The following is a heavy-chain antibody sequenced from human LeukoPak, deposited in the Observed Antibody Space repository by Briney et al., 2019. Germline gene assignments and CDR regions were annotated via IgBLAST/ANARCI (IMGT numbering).Heavy chain of an antibody. CDR2: ISGSDGST. V-gene: IGHV3-23*01. Sequence: GASLRLSCAASGFTFSSYAMSWVRQAPGKGLEWVSTISGSDGSTYYADSVKGRFTISRDNSKDTLYLQMNSLRAEDTAVYYCAKLLAVTNPYYFNYWGQGTLVTVSS. CDR1: GFTFSSYA. D-gene: IGHD6-19*01. CDR3: AKLLAVTNPYYFNY. J-gene: IGHJ4*02.